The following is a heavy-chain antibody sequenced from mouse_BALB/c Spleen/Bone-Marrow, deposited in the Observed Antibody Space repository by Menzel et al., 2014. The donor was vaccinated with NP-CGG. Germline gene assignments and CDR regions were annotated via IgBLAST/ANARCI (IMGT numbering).Heavy chain of an antibody. D-gene: IGHD2-1*01. CDR3: ARDGNYYAMDY. V-gene: IGHV5-4*02. CDR2: ISDGGSYT. J-gene: IGHJ4*01. Sequence: EVHLVESGGGLVKLGGSLKLSCAASGFTFSDYYMYWVRQTPEKRLEWVATISDGGSYTYYPDSVKGRFTISRDNAKNNLYLQMSSLKSEDTAMYYCARDGNYYAMDYWGQGTSVTVSS. CDR1: GFTFSDYY.